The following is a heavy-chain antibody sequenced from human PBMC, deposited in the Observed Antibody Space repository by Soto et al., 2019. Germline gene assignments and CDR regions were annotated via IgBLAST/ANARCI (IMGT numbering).Heavy chain of an antibody. CDR2: IIPILGIA. D-gene: IGHD2-2*03. V-gene: IGHV1-69*02. CDR1: GYTFTGYY. CDR3: AGGYCSSTSCYGGTFY. J-gene: IGHJ4*02. Sequence: SVKVSCKASGYTFTGYYMHWVRQAPGQGLEWMGRIIPILGIANYAQKFQGRVTITADKSTSTAYMELSSLRSEDTAVYYCAGGYCSSTSCYGGTFYWGQGTLVTVSS.